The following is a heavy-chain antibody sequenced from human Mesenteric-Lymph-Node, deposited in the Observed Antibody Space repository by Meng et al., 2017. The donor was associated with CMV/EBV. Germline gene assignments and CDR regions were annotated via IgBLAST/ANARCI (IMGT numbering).Heavy chain of an antibody. J-gene: IGHJ5*02. CDR2: IDNEGSGA. D-gene: IGHD2-15*01. Sequence: GESLKIPCAAAGFTFNKYWMHWVRQPPGGGLVWLSRIDNEGSGAIYADSVRGRFTVSRDNARNTVYLQMNNLRDEDTAVYYCARDTPHNAFEPWGHGTLVTVSS. CDR3: ARDTPHNAFEP. V-gene: IGHV3-74*01. CDR1: GFTFNKYW.